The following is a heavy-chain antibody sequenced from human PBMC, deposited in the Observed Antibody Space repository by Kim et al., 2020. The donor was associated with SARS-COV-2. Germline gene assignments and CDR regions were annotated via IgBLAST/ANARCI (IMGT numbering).Heavy chain of an antibody. V-gene: IGHV1-2*02. CDR1: GYTFTGYY. J-gene: IGHJ6*02. CDR2: INPNSGGT. Sequence: ASVKVSCKASGYTFTGYYMHWVRQAPGQGLEWMGWINPNSGGTNYAQKFQGRVTMTRDTSISTAYMELSRLRSDDTAVYYCARGASLSSQAPYYYGMDVWGQGTTVTVSS. D-gene: IGHD3-16*02. CDR3: ARGASLSSQAPYYYGMDV.